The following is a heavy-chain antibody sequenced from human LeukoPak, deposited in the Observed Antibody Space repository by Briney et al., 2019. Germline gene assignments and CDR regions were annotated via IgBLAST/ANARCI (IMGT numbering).Heavy chain of an antibody. CDR3: ARGGFLEWLYGMDV. CDR1: GFTVSSNY. V-gene: IGHV3-66*02. D-gene: IGHD3-3*01. CDR2: IYSGGST. Sequence: GGSLRLSCAASGFTVSSNYMSWVRQAPGKGLEWVSVIYSGGSTYYADSVKGRFTISRDNSKNTLYLQMNSLRAEDTAVHYCARGGFLEWLYGMDVWGQGTTVTVSS. J-gene: IGHJ6*02.